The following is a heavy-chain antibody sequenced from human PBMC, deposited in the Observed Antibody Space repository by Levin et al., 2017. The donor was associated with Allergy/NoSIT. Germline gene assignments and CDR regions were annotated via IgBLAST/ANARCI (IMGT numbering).Heavy chain of an antibody. D-gene: IGHD1-1*01. J-gene: IGHJ4*02. Sequence: SQTLSLTCTVSGGSISSSSYYWGWIRQPPGKGLEWIGSIYYSGSTYYNPSLKSRVTISVDTSKNQFSLKLSSVTAADTAVYYCARHRAGTTFFDYWGQGTLVTVSS. CDR1: GGSISSSSYY. CDR2: IYYSGST. CDR3: ARHRAGTTFFDY. V-gene: IGHV4-39*01.